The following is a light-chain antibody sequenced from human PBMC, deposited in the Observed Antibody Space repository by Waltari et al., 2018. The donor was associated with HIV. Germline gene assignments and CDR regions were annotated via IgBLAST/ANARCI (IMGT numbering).Light chain of an antibody. CDR2: AAS. V-gene: IGKV1-39*01. CDR1: QTIDHY. Sequence: DIQMTQSPSSLSASIGDRVTITCRASQTIDHYLNWYQHEPGKPPKLLIYAASTVQSGVPSRFRASGSGTDFTLTINNLQPEDFATYYCQQSSDLPSTFGPGTKVDLK. CDR3: QQSSDLPST. J-gene: IGKJ3*01.